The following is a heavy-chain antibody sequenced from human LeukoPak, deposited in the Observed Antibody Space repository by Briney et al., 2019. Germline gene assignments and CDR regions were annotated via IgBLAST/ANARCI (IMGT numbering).Heavy chain of an antibody. J-gene: IGHJ4*02. CDR1: GGSISSGGYS. Sequence: SETLSLTCAVSGGSISSGGYSWSWIRQPPGKGLEWIGYIYHSGSTYYNPSLKSRVTISVDTSKNQFSLKLSSVTAADTAVYYCARATGHLNYYGSWGFDYWGQGTLVTVSS. V-gene: IGHV4-30-2*05. CDR3: ARATGHLNYYGSWGFDY. D-gene: IGHD3-10*01. CDR2: IYHSGST.